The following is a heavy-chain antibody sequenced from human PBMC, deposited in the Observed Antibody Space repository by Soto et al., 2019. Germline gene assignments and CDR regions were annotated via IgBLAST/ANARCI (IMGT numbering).Heavy chain of an antibody. CDR3: AKDEVNCGGDCYSGDAFDI. V-gene: IGHV3-23*01. J-gene: IGHJ3*02. CDR1: GFTFSSYA. D-gene: IGHD2-21*01. CDR2: ISGSGGST. Sequence: GGSLRLSCAASGFTFSSYAMSWVRQAPGKGLEWVSAISGSGGSTYYADSVKGRFTISRDNSKNTLYLQMNSLRAEDTAVYYCAKDEVNCGGDCYSGDAFDIWGQGAMVTVS.